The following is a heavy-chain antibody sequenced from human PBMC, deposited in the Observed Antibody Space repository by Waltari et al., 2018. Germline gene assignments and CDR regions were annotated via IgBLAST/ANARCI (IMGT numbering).Heavy chain of an antibody. CDR2: IYYSGST. CDR1: GGSISSSSYD. D-gene: IGHD6-25*01. Sequence: QLQLQESGPGLVKPSETLSLTCTVSGGSISSSSYDWGWIRQPPGKGLEWIGSIYYSGSTYYNPSLKSRVTISVDTSKNQFSLKLSSVTAADTAVYYCARRRLTTRFDYWGQGTLVTVSS. J-gene: IGHJ4*02. V-gene: IGHV4-39*07. CDR3: ARRRLTTRFDY.